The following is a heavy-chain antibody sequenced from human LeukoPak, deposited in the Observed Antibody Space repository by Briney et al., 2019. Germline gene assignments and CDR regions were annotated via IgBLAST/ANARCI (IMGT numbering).Heavy chain of an antibody. D-gene: IGHD2-2*02. J-gene: IGHJ3*02. Sequence: SETLSLTCAVSGYSISSGYYWGWIRQPPGKGLEWIGSIYHSGSTYHNPSLKSRVTISVDTSKNQFSLKLSSVTAADTAVYYCARRDIVVVPAAILDAFDIWGQGTMVTVSS. V-gene: IGHV4-38-2*01. CDR3: ARRDIVVVPAAILDAFDI. CDR2: IYHSGST. CDR1: GYSISSGYY.